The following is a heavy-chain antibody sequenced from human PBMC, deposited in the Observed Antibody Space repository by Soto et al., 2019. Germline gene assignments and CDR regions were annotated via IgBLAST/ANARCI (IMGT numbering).Heavy chain of an antibody. CDR3: AKGKTSGWYYFDY. D-gene: IGHD6-19*01. Sequence: RLSCGASGFTFSNLAMIWVRQAPGRVLEWVSGTSASGRDIHYADSVKDRFTVSRDNSKNTLYLQMNSLRAEDTAIYYCAKGKTSGWYYFDYWGQGALVTVSS. CDR1: GFTFSNLA. V-gene: IGHV3-23*01. J-gene: IGHJ4*02. CDR2: TSASGRDI.